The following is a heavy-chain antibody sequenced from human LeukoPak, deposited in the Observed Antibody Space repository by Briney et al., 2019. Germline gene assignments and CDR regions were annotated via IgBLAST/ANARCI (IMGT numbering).Heavy chain of an antibody. J-gene: IGHJ6*03. Sequence: GASVKVSCKASGYTFTSYDINWVRQATGQGLEWMGWMNPNSGNTGYAQKFQGRVTITRNTSISTAYMELSSLRSEDTAVYYCARRRYYYYYMDVWGKGTTVTVSS. V-gene: IGHV1-8*03. CDR1: GYTFTSYD. CDR3: ARRRYYYYYMDV. CDR2: MNPNSGNT.